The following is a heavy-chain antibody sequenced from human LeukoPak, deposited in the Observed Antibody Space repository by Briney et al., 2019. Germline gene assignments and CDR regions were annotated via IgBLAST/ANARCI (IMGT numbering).Heavy chain of an antibody. D-gene: IGHD3/OR15-3a*01. J-gene: IGHJ3*02. CDR3: ARDGPNAFDI. Sequence: ASVKVSCKASGYTFTSDYVHWVRQAPGPGLERMGISNPSGGSTSYAQKFQGRVTMTRDMSTSTDYMELSSLRSEDTAVYYCARDGPNAFDIWGQGTRVTVSA. V-gene: IGHV1-46*01. CDR1: GYTFTSDY. CDR2: SNPSGGST.